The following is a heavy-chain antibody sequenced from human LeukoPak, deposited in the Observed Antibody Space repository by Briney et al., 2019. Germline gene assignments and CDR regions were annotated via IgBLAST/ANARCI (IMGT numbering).Heavy chain of an antibody. J-gene: IGHJ6*03. Sequence: PGGSLRLSCAASGFTFSSYWMNWVRQAPGKGLEWVSYISSSGSGGSTYYADSVKGRFTISRDNSKNTLYLQMNSLRAEDTAVYYCAKDLIAAAGTGYYYMDVWGKGTTVTTSS. CDR2: ISSSGSGGST. CDR3: AKDLIAAAGTGYYYMDV. V-gene: IGHV3-23*01. CDR1: GFTFSSYW. D-gene: IGHD6-13*01.